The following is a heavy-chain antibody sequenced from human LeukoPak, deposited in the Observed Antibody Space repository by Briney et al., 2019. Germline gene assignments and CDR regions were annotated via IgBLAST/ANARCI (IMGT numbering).Heavy chain of an antibody. CDR2: INHSGST. V-gene: IGHV4-34*01. Sequence: PSETLSLTCAVYGGSFSGYYWSWIRQPPGKGLEWIGEINHSGSTNYNPSLKSRVTISVDTSKNQFSLKLSSVTAADTAVYYCARSMVLRAAAGKGFDYWGQGTLVTVSS. CDR3: ARSMVLRAAAGKGFDY. J-gene: IGHJ4*02. D-gene: IGHD6-13*01. CDR1: GGSFSGYY.